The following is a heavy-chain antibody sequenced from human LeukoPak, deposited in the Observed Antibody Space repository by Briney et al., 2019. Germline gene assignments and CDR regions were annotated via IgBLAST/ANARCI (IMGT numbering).Heavy chain of an antibody. D-gene: IGHD4-17*01. Sequence: PGGSLRLSCAASVFTFSSCAMHWVRQAPGKGLEWVAVISYDGGNKYYADSVKGRFTISRDNSKNTLYLQMNSLRAEDTAVYYCAKDLSLFGDYASGYFDYWGQGTLVTVSS. CDR2: ISYDGGNK. CDR1: VFTFSSCA. CDR3: AKDLSLFGDYASGYFDY. J-gene: IGHJ4*02. V-gene: IGHV3-30*04.